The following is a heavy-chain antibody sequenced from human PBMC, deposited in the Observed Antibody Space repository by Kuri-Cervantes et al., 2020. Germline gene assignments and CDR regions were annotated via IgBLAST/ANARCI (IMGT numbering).Heavy chain of an antibody. CDR3: ARDDTAIADY. Sequence: GESLKISCAASGFTFSNAWMHWVRQAPGKGLEWVSGINWNGLSTAYADSLKGRLTISRDNAKSSLYLQMNSLRAEDTAVYYCARDDTAIADYWGQGTLVTVSS. D-gene: IGHD5-18*01. CDR1: GFTFSNAW. V-gene: IGHV3-20*04. J-gene: IGHJ4*02. CDR2: INWNGLST.